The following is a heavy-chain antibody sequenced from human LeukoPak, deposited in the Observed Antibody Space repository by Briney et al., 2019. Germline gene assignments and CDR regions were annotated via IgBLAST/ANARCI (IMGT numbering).Heavy chain of an antibody. D-gene: IGHD1-26*01. CDR2: IYWSGST. Sequence: SETLSLTCSVSGDSISSDYWSWIRQPPGKGLEWLGYIYWSGSTNYNPSLKSRVTISVDTPKKQFSLKLTSVTAADTAIYYCARRIVGGFDPWGQGILVTVSS. V-gene: IGHV4-59*08. J-gene: IGHJ5*02. CDR3: ARRIVGGFDP. CDR1: GDSISSDY.